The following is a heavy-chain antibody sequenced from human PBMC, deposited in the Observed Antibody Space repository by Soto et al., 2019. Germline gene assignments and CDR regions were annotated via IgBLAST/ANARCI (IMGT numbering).Heavy chain of an antibody. CDR1: GYSFTSYW. CDR3: ARTRMATITRHYYGMDV. CDR2: IYPGDSDT. Sequence: GESLKISCKGSGYSFTSYWIGWVRQMPGKGLEWMGIIYPGDSDTRYSPSFQGQVTISADKSISTAYLQWSSLKASDTAMYYCARTRMATITRHYYGMDVWGQGTTVTVSS. D-gene: IGHD5-12*01. V-gene: IGHV5-51*01. J-gene: IGHJ6*02.